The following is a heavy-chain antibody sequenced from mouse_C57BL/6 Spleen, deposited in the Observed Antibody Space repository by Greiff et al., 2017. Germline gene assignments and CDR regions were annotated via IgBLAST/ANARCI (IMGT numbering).Heavy chain of an antibody. Sequence: EVQGVESGGDLVKPGGSLKLSCAASGFTFSSYGMSWVRQTPDKRLEWVATISSGGSYTSYPDSVKGRFTISRDNAKNTLYLQLSSLKSEDTAMYYCARQGTTVVASDYAMDYWGQGTSVTVSS. V-gene: IGHV5-6*01. CDR3: ARQGTTVVASDYAMDY. D-gene: IGHD1-1*01. CDR1: GFTFSSYG. J-gene: IGHJ4*01. CDR2: ISSGGSYT.